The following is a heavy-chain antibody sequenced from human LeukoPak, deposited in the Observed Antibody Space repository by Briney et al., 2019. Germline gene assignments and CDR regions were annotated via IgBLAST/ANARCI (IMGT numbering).Heavy chain of an antibody. V-gene: IGHV3-53*01. CDR1: GFTVSSNY. D-gene: IGHD1-26*01. CDR2: IYSGGST. CDR3: ARYFVGAPRIPNAFDI. J-gene: IGHJ3*02. Sequence: PGGSLRLSCAASGFTVSSNYMSWVRQAPGKGLEWVSVIYSGGSTYYADSVKGRFTISRDNSKNTLYLQMNSLRAEDTAVYYCARYFVGAPRIPNAFDIWGQGTMVTVSS.